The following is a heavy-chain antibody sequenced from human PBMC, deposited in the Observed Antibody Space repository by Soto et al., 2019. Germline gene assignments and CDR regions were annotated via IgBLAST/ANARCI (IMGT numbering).Heavy chain of an antibody. V-gene: IGHV4-59*01. CDR2: IFYSGST. J-gene: IGHJ4*02. D-gene: IGHD3-22*01. Sequence: SETLSLTCTVSGGSISSYYWSWIRQPPGKGLEWIGYIFYSGSTNYNPSLKSRVTISVDTSKNQSSLRLSSVTAADTAVYYCARDGYYYDSSGYQRVYYFDYWGQGTLVTVSS. CDR1: GGSISSYY. CDR3: ARDGYYYDSSGYQRVYYFDY.